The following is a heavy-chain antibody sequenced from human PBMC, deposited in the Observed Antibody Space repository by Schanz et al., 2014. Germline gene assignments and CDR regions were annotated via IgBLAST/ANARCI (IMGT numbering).Heavy chain of an antibody. CDR2: IKEDGSQK. D-gene: IGHD1-26*01. J-gene: IGHJ4*02. Sequence: EAQVVESGGGLVKPGGSLRLSCVASGFTFSNAWMNWVRQGPGKGLEWVATIKEDGSQKYYLDSVKGRFTISRDNARNSLYLQMTSLRAEDTALYYCTRDRAYHSFDYWGQGTLVTVSS. CDR3: TRDRAYHSFDY. CDR1: GFTFSNAW. V-gene: IGHV3-7*01.